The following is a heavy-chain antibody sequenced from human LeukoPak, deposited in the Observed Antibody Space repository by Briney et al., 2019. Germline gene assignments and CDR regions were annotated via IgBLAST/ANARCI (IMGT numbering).Heavy chain of an antibody. CDR3: ARVGGGFDSSGYLFDY. J-gene: IGHJ4*02. D-gene: IGHD3-22*01. V-gene: IGHV4-30-2*01. CDR1: GSSISSGGYY. Sequence: SETLSLTCTVSGSSISSGGYYWSWIRQPPGKGLEWIGYIYHSGSTYYNPSLKSRVTISVDRSKNQFSLKLSSVTAADTAVYYCARVGGGFDSSGYLFDYWGQGTLVTVSS. CDR2: IYHSGST.